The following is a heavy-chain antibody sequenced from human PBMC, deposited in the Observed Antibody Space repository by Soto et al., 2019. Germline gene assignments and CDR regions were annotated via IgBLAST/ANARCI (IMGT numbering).Heavy chain of an antibody. CDR2: IIPMFPTT. Sequence: SVKVSCKASGYTFINYDISWLRQAPGQGLEWMGGIIPMFPTTNYAQKFKGRLTIYADTSTSTVYMELSSLRSEDTAVYYCARDSHLETDSSSWYVFDYWGQGTLVTVSS. V-gene: IGHV1-69*06. D-gene: IGHD6-13*01. J-gene: IGHJ4*02. CDR3: ARDSHLETDSSSWYVFDY. CDR1: GYTFINYD.